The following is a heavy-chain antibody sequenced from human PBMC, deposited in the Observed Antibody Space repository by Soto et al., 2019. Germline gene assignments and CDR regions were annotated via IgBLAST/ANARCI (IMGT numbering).Heavy chain of an antibody. CDR1: GGTFTTYT. CDR2: VIPLFGTT. Sequence: QVQLVQSGAEVRKPGSSVKVSCKTSGGTFTTYTIYWVRQAPGQGLEWMGRVIPLFGTTKYAQNFQDRVTITAEESTSTAYLELSSLRSEDTAVYYGARRLDDRADAAFDVWGEGTEVTVSA. D-gene: IGHD6-25*01. CDR3: ARRLDDRADAAFDV. J-gene: IGHJ3*01. V-gene: IGHV1-69*18.